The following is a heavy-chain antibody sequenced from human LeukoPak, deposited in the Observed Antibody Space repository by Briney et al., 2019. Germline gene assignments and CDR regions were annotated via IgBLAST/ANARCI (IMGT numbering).Heavy chain of an antibody. D-gene: IGHD5-18*01. CDR3: ARDHRGYSYGLFDN. J-gene: IGHJ4*02. Sequence: NPSGTLSLTCTVSGGSMSSYYWSWIRQPPGKGLEWIGSIYYSGSTNYNPSLKSRVTISVDTSKNQFSLRLSSVTAADTAVYYCARDHRGYSYGLFDNWGQGTLVTVSS. CDR2: IYYSGST. V-gene: IGHV4-59*01. CDR1: GGSMSSYY.